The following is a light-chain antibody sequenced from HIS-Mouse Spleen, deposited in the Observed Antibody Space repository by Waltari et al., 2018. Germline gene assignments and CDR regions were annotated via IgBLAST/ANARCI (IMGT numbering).Light chain of an antibody. CDR3: YSTDSSGNHRV. CDR2: EDS. V-gene: IGLV3-10*01. Sequence: SYELTQPPSVSVSPGQTARITCPGDALPKKYAYWYQQKSGQAPVLVIYEDSKRPSGSPVRFSGSSSGTMATLTSSGGQVEDEADYYCYSTDSSGNHRVFGGGTKLTVL. CDR1: ALPKKY. J-gene: IGLJ2*01.